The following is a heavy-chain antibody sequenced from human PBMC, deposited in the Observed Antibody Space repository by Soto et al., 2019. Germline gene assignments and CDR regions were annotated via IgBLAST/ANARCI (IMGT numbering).Heavy chain of an antibody. D-gene: IGHD2-15*01. Sequence: QVQLVESGGGVVQPGGSLRLSCVDSGFTFSNDVMHWVRQAPGKGLEWVARISHDGNAQTYGDSVRGRFTISRDNSESTLYVQMNSLRTEDTAVYYCVKDCRGPWSLDDWGQGTLVTVSP. J-gene: IGHJ4*02. V-gene: IGHV3-30*18. CDR2: ISHDGNAQ. CDR1: GFTFSNDV. CDR3: VKDCRGPWSLDD.